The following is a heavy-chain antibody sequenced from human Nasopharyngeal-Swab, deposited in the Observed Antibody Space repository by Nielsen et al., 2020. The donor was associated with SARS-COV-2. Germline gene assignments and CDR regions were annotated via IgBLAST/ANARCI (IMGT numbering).Heavy chain of an antibody. D-gene: IGHD4-17*01. J-gene: IGHJ4*02. CDR1: GFTFSSYW. V-gene: IGHV3-74*01. Sequence: GGSLRLSCAASGFTFSSYWMHWVRQAPGKGLMWVSRINSDGSSTTYADSVEGRFTLSRDNAKNTLYLQMNSLRAEDTAVYYCARAGNGDYVPPDYWGQGTLVTVSS. CDR2: INSDGSST. CDR3: ARAGNGDYVPPDY.